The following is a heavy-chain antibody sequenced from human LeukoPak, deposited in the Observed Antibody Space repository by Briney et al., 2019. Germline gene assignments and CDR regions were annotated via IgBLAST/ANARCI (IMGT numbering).Heavy chain of an antibody. CDR2: MYYSGTT. Sequence: SETLSLTCTVSGGSISDSYHYWGWIRQPPGKGLEWIGSMYYSGTTYYNPSLKSRVTISVDTSKNQFSLRLSSVTAADTAVYYCGRDGLVWAFDIWGQGTTVTVSS. V-gene: IGHV4-39*07. D-gene: IGHD3/OR15-3a*01. CDR3: GRDGLVWAFDI. J-gene: IGHJ3*02. CDR1: GGSISDSYHY.